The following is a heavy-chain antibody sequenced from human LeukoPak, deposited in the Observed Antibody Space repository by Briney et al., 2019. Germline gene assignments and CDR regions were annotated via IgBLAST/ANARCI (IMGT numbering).Heavy chain of an antibody. D-gene: IGHD1-14*01. CDR3: ARDQSYISAPDALDI. CDR1: GFTFSSYS. Sequence: GGSLRLSCAASGFTFSSYSMHWVRQAPGKGLEWVSSISSSSSYIYYADSVKGRFTISRDNAKNSLYLQMNSLRAEDTAVYYCARDQSYISAPDALDIWGQGTMVTVSS. V-gene: IGHV3-21*01. CDR2: ISSSSSYI. J-gene: IGHJ3*02.